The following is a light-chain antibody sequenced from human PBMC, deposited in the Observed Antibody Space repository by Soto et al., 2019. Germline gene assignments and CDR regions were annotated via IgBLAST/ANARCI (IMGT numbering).Light chain of an antibody. CDR1: QSVSNNY. V-gene: IGKV3-20*01. CDR2: GAS. CDR3: QQYGSSGT. J-gene: IGKJ1*01. Sequence: EIVFTQSPGTLSLSPGERATLSCRASQSVSNNYLAWYQQKPGQAPRLLIYGASNRATGIPDRFSGSGSGTDFTLTISRMEPEDFAVDDCQQYGSSGTFGQGTKVDIK.